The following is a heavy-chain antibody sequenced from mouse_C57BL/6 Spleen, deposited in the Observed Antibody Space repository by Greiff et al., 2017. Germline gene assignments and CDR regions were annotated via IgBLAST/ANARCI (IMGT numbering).Heavy chain of an antibody. D-gene: IGHD4-1*01. CDR1: GFTFSSYG. CDR3: ARQTGFDY. V-gene: IGHV5-6*03. CDR2: ISSGGSYT. J-gene: IGHJ2*01. Sequence: EVKLVESGEGLVKPGGSLKLSCAASGFTFSSYGMSWVRQTPDKRLEWVATISSGGSYTYYPDSVKGRFTISRDNAKNTLYLQMSSLKSEDTAMYYCARQTGFDYWGQGTTLTVSS.